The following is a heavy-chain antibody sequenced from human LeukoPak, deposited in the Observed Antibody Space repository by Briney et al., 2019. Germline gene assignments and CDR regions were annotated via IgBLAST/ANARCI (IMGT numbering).Heavy chain of an antibody. D-gene: IGHD2-2*02. V-gene: IGHV4-30-2*01. CDR1: GGSISSGGYS. CDR2: IYHSGST. Sequence: KPSETLSLTCAVSGGSISSGGYSWSWIRQPPGKGLEWIGYIYHSGSTYYNPSLKSRVTISVDRSKNQFSLKLSSVTAADTAVYYCARGNTGAFDIWGQGTMVTVSS. J-gene: IGHJ3*02. CDR3: ARGNTGAFDI.